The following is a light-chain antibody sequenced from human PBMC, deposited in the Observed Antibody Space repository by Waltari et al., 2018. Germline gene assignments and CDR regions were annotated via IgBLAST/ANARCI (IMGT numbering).Light chain of an antibody. V-gene: IGKV3-11*01. CDR1: QSVGSY. Sequence: EIVLTQSPVTLSLSPGERATLSCRASQSVGSYLAWYQQKPGQAPRLLIYAASNRATGIPPRFSGSGSGTDFTLTISSLEPEDSAVYYCQHRAHWPPDATFGPGTKVDIK. CDR3: QHRAHWPPDAT. CDR2: AAS. J-gene: IGKJ3*01.